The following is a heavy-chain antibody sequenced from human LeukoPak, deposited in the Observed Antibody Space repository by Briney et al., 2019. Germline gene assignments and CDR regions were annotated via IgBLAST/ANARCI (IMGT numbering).Heavy chain of an antibody. J-gene: IGHJ4*02. V-gene: IGHV4-39*07. CDR3: ARGLSNSI. CDR2: INHSGST. Sequence: SETLSLTCTVSGGSISSSSYYWCWIRQPPGKGLEWIGEINHSGSTNYNPSLKSRVTISVDTSKNQFSLKLSSVTAADTAVYYCARGLSNSIWGQGTLVTVSS. CDR1: GGSISSSSYY. D-gene: IGHD2/OR15-2a*01.